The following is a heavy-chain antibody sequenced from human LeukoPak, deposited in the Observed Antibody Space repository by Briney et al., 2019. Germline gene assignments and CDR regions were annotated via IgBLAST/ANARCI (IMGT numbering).Heavy chain of an antibody. CDR1: GYSISGGHY. D-gene: IGHD3-22*01. Sequence: SETLSLTCAVSGYSISGGHYWGWIRQPPGKGLEWIGNIFHSGISHYNPSLSSRLTMSVDTSKNQFSLNLRSVTAADTAVYYCVRTTYYYDTSGHLGFDHWGQGTLVTVSS. J-gene: IGHJ4*02. V-gene: IGHV4-38-2*01. CDR3: VRTTYYYDTSGHLGFDH. CDR2: IFHSGIS.